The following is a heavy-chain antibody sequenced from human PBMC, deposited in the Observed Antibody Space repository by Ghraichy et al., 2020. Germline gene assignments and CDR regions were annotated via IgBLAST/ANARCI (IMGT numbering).Heavy chain of an antibody. Sequence: SETLSLTCTVSGGSVSSSTHYWGWIRQPPGKGLEWIGTIFYGGTTYYNPPLKSRVTISVDTSKNQFSLKLTSVTAADTAVYYCARGDDSSGRYYFGYWGQGPLVTVSS. CDR3: ARGDDSSGRYYFGY. V-gene: IGHV4-39*07. CDR1: GGSVSSSTHY. CDR2: IFYGGTT. J-gene: IGHJ4*02. D-gene: IGHD3-22*01.